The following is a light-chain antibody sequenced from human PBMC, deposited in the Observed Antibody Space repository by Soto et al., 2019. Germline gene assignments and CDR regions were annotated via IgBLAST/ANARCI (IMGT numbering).Light chain of an antibody. V-gene: IGKV2-28*01. CDR1: QSLLHSTGYNF. J-gene: IGKJ5*01. CDR2: LAS. Sequence: DIVMTQSPLSLPVTPGEPASISCRSSQSLLHSTGYNFLDWYLQKPGQSPQLLIPLASNRDFGVPARFSGSGSGTDFTLKISRVEAEDVGIYYCMQALQPPPITFGQGTRLEIK. CDR3: MQALQPPPIT.